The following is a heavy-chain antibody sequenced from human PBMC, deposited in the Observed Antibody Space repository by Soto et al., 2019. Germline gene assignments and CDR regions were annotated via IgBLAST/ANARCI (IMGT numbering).Heavy chain of an antibody. V-gene: IGHV4-34*01. D-gene: IGHD3-10*01. CDR1: GGSFSGYY. J-gene: IGHJ4*02. CDR3: ARGRRPSSYGSGSYGDY. Sequence: SETLSLTCAVYGGSFSGYYWSWIRQPPGKGLEWIGEINHSGSTNYNPSLKSRVTISVDTSKNQFSLKLSSVTAADTAVYYCARGRRPSSYGSGSYGDYWGQGTLVTVSS. CDR2: INHSGST.